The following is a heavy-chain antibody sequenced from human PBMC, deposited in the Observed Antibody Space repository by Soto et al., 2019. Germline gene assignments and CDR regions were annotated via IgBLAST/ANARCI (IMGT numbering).Heavy chain of an antibody. CDR1: GGTFSSYA. CDR2: IIPIFGTA. Sequence: SSVKVSCKASGGTFSSYAISWVRQAPGQGLEWMGGIIPIFGTANYAQKFQGRVTITADKSTSTAYMELSSLRSEDTAVYYCARGRGSSIVVLVAATPGGVWFDPWGQATRVTVFS. D-gene: IGHD2-15*01. J-gene: IGHJ5*02. CDR3: ARGRGSSIVVLVAATPGGVWFDP. V-gene: IGHV1-69*06.